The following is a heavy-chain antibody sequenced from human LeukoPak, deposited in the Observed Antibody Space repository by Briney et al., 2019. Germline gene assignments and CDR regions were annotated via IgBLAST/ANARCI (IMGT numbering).Heavy chain of an antibody. V-gene: IGHV3-30*18. D-gene: IGHD5-18*01. Sequence: GGSLRLSCAASGFTFSSYGMHWVRQAPGKGLEWVAVISYDGSSKYYADSVKGRFTISRDNSKNTLYLQMNSLRAEDTAVYYCAKDPAYVDTAMPGDYWGQGTLVTVSS. CDR1: GFTFSSYG. J-gene: IGHJ4*02. CDR3: AKDPAYVDTAMPGDY. CDR2: ISYDGSSK.